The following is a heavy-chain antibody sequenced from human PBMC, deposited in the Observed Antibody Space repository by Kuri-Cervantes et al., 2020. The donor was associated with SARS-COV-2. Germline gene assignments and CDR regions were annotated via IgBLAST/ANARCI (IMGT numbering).Heavy chain of an antibody. D-gene: IGHD2-2*01. J-gene: IGHJ6*02. CDR2: IYYSGSV. CDR3: ARSAAAFYGMDV. V-gene: IGHV4-59*01. CDR1: GDSISPYY. Sequence: ESLKISCSVSGDSISPYYWTWIRQPPGKGLEWIGHIYYSGSVNYNPSLMSRLTISVDKSKNQVSLKLTSVTAADTAVYYYARSAAAFYGMDVWGQGATVTVSS.